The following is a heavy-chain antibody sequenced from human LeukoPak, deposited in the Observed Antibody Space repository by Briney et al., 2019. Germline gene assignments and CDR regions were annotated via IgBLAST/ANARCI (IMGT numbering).Heavy chain of an antibody. CDR3: AIGGIGIQLWPFEN. D-gene: IGHD5-18*01. CDR2: VNPGGDYT. CDR1: GYPFTSYY. Sequence: ASVKVSCKASGYPFTSYYIHWVRQAPGQGLEWMGIVNPGGDYTRSAQQFQGRLSVTRDTSSTTVYMELSSLRSDDTAVYYCAIGGIGIQLWPFENWGQGTLVTVSS. J-gene: IGHJ4*02. V-gene: IGHV1-46*01.